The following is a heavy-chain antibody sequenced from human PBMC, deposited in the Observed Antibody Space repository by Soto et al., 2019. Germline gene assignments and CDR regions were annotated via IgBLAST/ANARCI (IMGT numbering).Heavy chain of an antibody. V-gene: IGHV3-15*07. J-gene: IGHJ5*02. CDR1: GFTFSNAW. D-gene: IGHD3-3*01. Sequence: GGSLRLSCAASGFTFSNAWMSWVRQAPGKGLEWVGRIKSKTDGGTTDYAAPVKGRFTNSRDDSKKKLYLQMNSLRAEDTAVYYCAKAIDFWSGYKEYNWFDPWGQGTLVTVSS. CDR3: AKAIDFWSGYKEYNWFDP. CDR2: IKSKTDGGTT.